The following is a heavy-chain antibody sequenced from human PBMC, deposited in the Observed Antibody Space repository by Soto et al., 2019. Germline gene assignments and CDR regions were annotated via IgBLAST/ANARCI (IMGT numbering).Heavy chain of an antibody. D-gene: IGHD3-3*01. V-gene: IGHV4-59*01. Sequence: SETLSLTCTVSGGSISSYYWSWIRQPPGKGLEWIGYIYYSGSTNYNPSRKSRVTISVDTSKNQFSLKLSSVTAADTAVYYCARLDFWSGYYSDYYYGMDVWGQGTTVTVS. CDR1: GGSISSYY. CDR3: ARLDFWSGYYSDYYYGMDV. J-gene: IGHJ6*02. CDR2: IYYSGST.